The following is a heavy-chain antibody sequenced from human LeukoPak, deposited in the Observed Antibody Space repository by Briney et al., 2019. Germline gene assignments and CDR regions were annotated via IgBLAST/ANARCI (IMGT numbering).Heavy chain of an antibody. D-gene: IGHD2-21*01. CDR3: VVVSYCAVDCYDY. CDR1: GFTCTNYA. CDR2: IGGRGGRT. J-gene: IGHJ4*02. V-gene: IGHV3-23*01. Sequence: PGGSLRLSCAAPGFTCTNYAMRWVRQAPGKGLRWVAAIGGRGGRTYYADSVRGRFTISRDNSKSTVYVQMSSLRAEDTAVYFCVVVSYCAVDCYDYWGQGTLVTVSS.